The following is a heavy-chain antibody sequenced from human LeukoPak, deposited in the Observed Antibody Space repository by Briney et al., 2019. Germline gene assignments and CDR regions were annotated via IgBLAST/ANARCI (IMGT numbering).Heavy chain of an antibody. Sequence: ESGPALVKPTQTLTLTCTFSGFSLTPGAMRVSWIRQPPRKALEWLARIDWDDDKFYSTSLKTRLTISKATSKNQVVLTMTNMDPMDTATYYCARTPYCGGDCYVDYWGRGTLVTVSS. CDR1: GFSLTPGAMR. CDR2: IDWDDDK. D-gene: IGHD2-21*02. V-gene: IGHV2-70*04. CDR3: ARTPYCGGDCYVDY. J-gene: IGHJ4*02.